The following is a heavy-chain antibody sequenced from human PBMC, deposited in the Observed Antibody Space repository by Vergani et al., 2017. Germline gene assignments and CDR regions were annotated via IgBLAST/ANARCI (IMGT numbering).Heavy chain of an antibody. CDR1: GFTFSSYS. J-gene: IGHJ4*02. CDR3: ARGTSKQQLARFDY. D-gene: IGHD6-6*01. CDR2: ISSSSSTI. Sequence: EVQLVESGGGLVQPGGSLRLSCAASGFTFSSYSMTWVRQAPGKGLEWVSYISSSSSTIYYADSVKGRFTISRDNAKNSLYLQMNSLRDEDTAVYYCARGTSKQQLARFDYWGQGTLVTVSS. V-gene: IGHV3-48*02.